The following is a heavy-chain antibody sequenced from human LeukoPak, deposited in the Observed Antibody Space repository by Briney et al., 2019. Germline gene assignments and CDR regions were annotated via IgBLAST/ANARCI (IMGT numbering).Heavy chain of an antibody. J-gene: IGHJ4*02. D-gene: IGHD3-10*01. CDR2: IGYDGRFK. CDR3: ARDPKTGSPDYFDY. Sequence: PGGSLRLSCATSGFTFNNYPMHWVRQAPGKGLEWVAVIGYDGRFKFHSDSVKGRFTISRDDSKNTLYLQMNSLSPEDTALYYCARDPKTGSPDYFDYWGQGTLVTVST. CDR1: GFTFNNYP. V-gene: IGHV3-30*04.